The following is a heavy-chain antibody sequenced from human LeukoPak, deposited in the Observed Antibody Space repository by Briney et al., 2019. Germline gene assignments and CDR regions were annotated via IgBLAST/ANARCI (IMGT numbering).Heavy chain of an antibody. CDR3: AKEIGKDYYASRWYAFDI. Sequence: GRSLRLSCAASGFTFDDYAMHWVRQAPGKGLEWVSGISWNSGSIGYADSVKGRFTISRDNAKNSLYLQMNSLRAEDTALYYCAKEIGKDYYASRWYAFDIWGQGTMVTVSS. J-gene: IGHJ3*02. V-gene: IGHV3-9*01. CDR2: ISWNSGSI. CDR1: GFTFDDYA. D-gene: IGHD3-22*01.